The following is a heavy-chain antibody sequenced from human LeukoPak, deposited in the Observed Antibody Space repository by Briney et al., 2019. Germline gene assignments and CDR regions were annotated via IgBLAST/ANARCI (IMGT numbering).Heavy chain of an antibody. CDR3: ATRSTYYYDSSGYYLPSYMDV. V-gene: IGHV3-48*03. Sequence: GGSLRLSCAASGFTFSSYEMNWVRQAPGKGLEWVSYISSSGSTIYYADSVKGRFTIARDNSKNTLYLQMNSLRAEDTAVYYCATRSTYYYDSSGYYLPSYMDVWGKGTTVTVSS. CDR1: GFTFSSYE. CDR2: ISSSGSTI. D-gene: IGHD3-22*01. J-gene: IGHJ6*03.